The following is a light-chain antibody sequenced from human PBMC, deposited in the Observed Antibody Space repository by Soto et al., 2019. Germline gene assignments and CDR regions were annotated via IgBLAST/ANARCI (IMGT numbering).Light chain of an antibody. V-gene: IGKV1-5*01. Sequence: DIQMTQSPSTLSASVGDRVTITCRASQSISSWLAWYQQKPGKAPKLLIYDASSLESGVPSRFSGSGSGTEFTLTISSLQPDDFATYYCQQMRTFGQGTKVEIK. CDR3: QQMRT. J-gene: IGKJ1*01. CDR2: DAS. CDR1: QSISSW.